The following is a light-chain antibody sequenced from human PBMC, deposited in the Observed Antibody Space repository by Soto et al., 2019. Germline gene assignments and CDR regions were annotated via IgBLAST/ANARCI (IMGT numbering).Light chain of an antibody. Sequence: EIVLTQSPGTLSLSPGERATLSCRASQSVSSSYLAWYQQKPGLAPRLLIYGASSRATGIPDRFSGSGSGTDFTLTISRLEPEDFAVYYCQQYGSSLTWTFGQGTKV. CDR3: QQYGSSLTWT. CDR2: GAS. CDR1: QSVSSSY. J-gene: IGKJ1*01. V-gene: IGKV3-20*01.